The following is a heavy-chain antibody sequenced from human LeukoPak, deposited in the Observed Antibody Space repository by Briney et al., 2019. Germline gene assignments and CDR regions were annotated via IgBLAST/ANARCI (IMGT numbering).Heavy chain of an antibody. CDR3: ARGDYYGSGSYKH. D-gene: IGHD3-10*01. CDR1: GYTFARYY. CDR2: ISPSGGST. J-gene: IGHJ1*01. V-gene: IGHV1-46*01. Sequence: GASVKVSCKAFGYTFARYYMHWVRQAPGQGPEWMGVISPSGGSTTYAQKFQGRVTLTRDMSTSTVYMELSSLRSEDTAVYYCARGDYYGSGSYKHWGQGTLVTVSS.